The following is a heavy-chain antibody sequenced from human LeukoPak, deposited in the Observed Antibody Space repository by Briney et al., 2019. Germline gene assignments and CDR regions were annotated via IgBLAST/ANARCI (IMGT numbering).Heavy chain of an antibody. J-gene: IGHJ4*02. CDR3: ARDRGVRDMDH. V-gene: IGHV3-30*03. D-gene: IGHD2-15*01. CDR1: KFTFSNYG. Sequence: GGSLRLSCTASKFTFSNYGMQWVRQAPGKGLEWVAVVSSDGGTKYYADSVKGRFTISRDNSRNTVSLQMNSLTAEDTAVYYCARDRGVRDMDHWGQGTLVTVSS. CDR2: VSSDGGTK.